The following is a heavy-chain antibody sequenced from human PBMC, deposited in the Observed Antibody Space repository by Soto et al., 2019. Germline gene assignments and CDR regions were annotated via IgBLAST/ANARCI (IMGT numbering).Heavy chain of an antibody. Sequence: QVHLQESGPGLVKPSETLSLTCTVSGGPMTAYYWSWIRQPPGKGLEWLAYIYYNGSPNYNPSLKSRVTISVDSSKNHFSLKLSSVTAADTAVYYCARQDPFNTGWHFDSWGQGTLVTVSS. V-gene: IGHV4-59*08. CDR2: IYYNGSP. CDR1: GGPMTAYY. J-gene: IGHJ4*02. D-gene: IGHD6-19*01. CDR3: ARQDPFNTGWHFDS.